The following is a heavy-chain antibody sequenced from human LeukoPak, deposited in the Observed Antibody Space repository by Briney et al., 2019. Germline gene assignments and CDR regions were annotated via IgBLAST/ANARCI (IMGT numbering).Heavy chain of an antibody. Sequence: GGSLRLSCAASGFTFSSYSMNWVRQAPGKGLEWVSSISSSSSYIYYADSVKGRFTISRDNAKNSLYLQMNSLRAEDTAVYYCARDYYYDSSGYVNAGRFDYWGQGTLVTVSS. CDR2: ISSSSSYI. V-gene: IGHV3-21*01. CDR3: ARDYYYDSSGYVNAGRFDY. CDR1: GFTFSSYS. J-gene: IGHJ4*02. D-gene: IGHD3-22*01.